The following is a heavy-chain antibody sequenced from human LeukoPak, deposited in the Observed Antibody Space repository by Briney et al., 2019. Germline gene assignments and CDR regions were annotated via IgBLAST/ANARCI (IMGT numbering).Heavy chain of an antibody. CDR2: INADNGNT. V-gene: IGHV1-3*01. D-gene: IGHD4-23*01. CDR3: ARDHGGSDAFDI. Sequence: ASVKVSCKASGYTFTSSAMHWVRQAPGQRLEWMGWINADNGNTKYSQKFQGRVTITRDTSASTAYMELSSLRSEDTAVYYCARDHGGSDAFDIWGQGTMVTVSS. CDR1: GYTFTSSA. J-gene: IGHJ3*02.